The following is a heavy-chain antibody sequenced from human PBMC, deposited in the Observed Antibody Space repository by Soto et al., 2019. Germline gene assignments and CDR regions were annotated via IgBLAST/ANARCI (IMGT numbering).Heavy chain of an antibody. J-gene: IGHJ6*02. D-gene: IGHD3-10*01. Sequence: PSETLSLTCTVSGGSISSYYWSWIRRPPGKGLEWIGYIYYSGSTNYNPSLKSRVTISVDTSKNQFSLKLSSVTAADTAVYYCARNRSPAKVRGVSVGYYYYYGMDVWGQGTTVT. CDR2: IYYSGST. CDR1: GGSISSYY. V-gene: IGHV4-59*08. CDR3: ARNRSPAKVRGVSVGYYYYYGMDV.